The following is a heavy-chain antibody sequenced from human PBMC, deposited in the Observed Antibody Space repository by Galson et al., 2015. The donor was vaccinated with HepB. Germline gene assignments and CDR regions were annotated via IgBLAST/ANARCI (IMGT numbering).Heavy chain of an antibody. CDR3: ARDRDYDFLSAFYAMDV. V-gene: IGHV3-33*01. CDR2: IWYDESNK. CDR1: GFIFNNYG. J-gene: IGHJ6*02. D-gene: IGHD3-3*01. Sequence: SLRLSCAASGFIFNNYGMHWVRQAPGKGLEWVAVIWYDESNKYYVDSVKGRFTISRDNSKSTLYLQMNSLRDEDTAVYYCARDRDYDFLSAFYAMDVWGQGTTVTVSS.